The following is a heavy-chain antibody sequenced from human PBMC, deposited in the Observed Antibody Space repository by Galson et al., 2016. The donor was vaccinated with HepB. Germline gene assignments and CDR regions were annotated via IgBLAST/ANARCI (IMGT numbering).Heavy chain of an antibody. CDR3: AKDGGTWGYYYGDWNLDL. CDR2: ISGSGDSS. J-gene: IGHJ2*01. CDR1: GFTFRDST. V-gene: IGHV3-23*01. D-gene: IGHD3-22*01. Sequence: SLRLSCAASGFTFRDSTMTWVRQAPGKGLEWVSTISGSGDSSYYADSVKGRFTISRDNSKNNVYLQMNSLRADDTAVYYCAKDGGTWGYYYGDWNLDLWGRGTLVTVSS.